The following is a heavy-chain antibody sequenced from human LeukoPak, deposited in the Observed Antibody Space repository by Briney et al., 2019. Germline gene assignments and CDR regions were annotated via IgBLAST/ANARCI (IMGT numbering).Heavy chain of an antibody. D-gene: IGHD5-24*01. V-gene: IGHV3-7*03. Sequence: GGSLRLPCAASGFMFSSNWMSWVRLAPGKGLEWVANIKEDETETYYVDSVKGRFTISRDNAKNSLYLQMNSLRVEDTAVYYCAKEGRSLQTYWGQGTLVTVSS. CDR1: GFMFSSNW. CDR2: IKEDETET. CDR3: AKEGRSLQTY. J-gene: IGHJ4*02.